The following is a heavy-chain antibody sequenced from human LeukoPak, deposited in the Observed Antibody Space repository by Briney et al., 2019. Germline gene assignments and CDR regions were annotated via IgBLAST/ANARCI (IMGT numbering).Heavy chain of an antibody. CDR1: GGSISSSSYY. Sequence: SETLSLTCTVSGGSISSSSYYWGWIRQPPGKGLEWIGSIYYSGSTYYNSSLKSRVIISVDTSKNQFSLKLSSVTAADTAVCYCARARRVRSYTVKLNNWFDPWGQGTLVTVSS. CDR2: IYYSGST. D-gene: IGHD2-2*02. V-gene: IGHV4-39*01. CDR3: ARARRVRSYTVKLNNWFDP. J-gene: IGHJ5*02.